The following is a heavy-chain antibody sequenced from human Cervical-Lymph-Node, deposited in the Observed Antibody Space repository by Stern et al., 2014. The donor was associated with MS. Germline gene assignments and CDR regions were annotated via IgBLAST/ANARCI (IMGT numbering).Heavy chain of an antibody. CDR3: ARDNDDNGMDV. V-gene: IGHV1-69*01. Sequence: QMQLVQSGADVKKPGSSVKVSCTASGDTFINFGISWVRQAPGQGLEWMGGFLPLFGTTEYAQKFQGRVTISADESATTVYMELSGLRSEDTAVYYCARDNDDNGMDVWGQGTTVTVTS. J-gene: IGHJ6*02. CDR2: FLPLFGTT. CDR1: GDTFINFG. D-gene: IGHD1-1*01.